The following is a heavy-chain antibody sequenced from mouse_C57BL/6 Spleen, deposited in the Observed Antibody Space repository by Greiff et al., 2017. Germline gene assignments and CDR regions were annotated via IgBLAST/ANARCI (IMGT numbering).Heavy chain of an antibody. CDR2: INPNNGGT. V-gene: IGHV1-26*01. D-gene: IGHD2-4*01. J-gene: IGHJ2*01. CDR3: ARDGYYDYDRDY. Sequence: VQLQQSGPELVKPGASVKISCKASGYTFTDYYMNWVKQSHGKSLEWIGDINPNNGGTSYNQKFKGKATLTVDKSSSTAYMELRSLTSEDSAVYYCARDGYYDYDRDYWGQGTTLTVSS. CDR1: GYTFTDYY.